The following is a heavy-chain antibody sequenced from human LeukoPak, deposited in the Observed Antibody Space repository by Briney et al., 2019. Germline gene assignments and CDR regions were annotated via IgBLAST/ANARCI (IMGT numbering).Heavy chain of an antibody. CDR1: GGSFSGYY. J-gene: IGHJ6*03. CDR2: INHSGST. D-gene: IGHD3-16*01. V-gene: IGHV4-34*01. Sequence: PSETLSLTCAVYGGSFSGYYWSWIRQPPGKGLEWIGEINHSGSTKYNPSLKSRVTISLDTSKNQLSLKLSSVTAADTAVYYCSKVGASNYYYYYYMDVWGKGTTVTISS. CDR3: SKVGASNYYYYYYMDV.